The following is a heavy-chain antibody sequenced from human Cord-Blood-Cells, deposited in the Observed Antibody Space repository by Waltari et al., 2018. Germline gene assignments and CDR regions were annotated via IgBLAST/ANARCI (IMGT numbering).Heavy chain of an antibody. Sequence: QVQLVESGGGVVQPGRSLRLSCAASGFTFSSYAMHGVRQAPGKGLEWVADISYDGSNKCYAESVKGRFTISRDNSKNTLYLQMNSLRSEDTAVYYCARDALGYCSGGSCFRMGAFDIWGQVTMVTVSS. CDR3: ARDALGYCSGGSCFRMGAFDI. V-gene: IGHV3-30-3*01. CDR2: ISYDGSNK. D-gene: IGHD2-15*01. CDR1: GFTFSSYA. J-gene: IGHJ3*02.